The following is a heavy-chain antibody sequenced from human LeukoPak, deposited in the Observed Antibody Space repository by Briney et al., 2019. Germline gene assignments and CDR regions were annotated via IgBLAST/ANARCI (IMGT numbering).Heavy chain of an antibody. J-gene: IGHJ4*02. D-gene: IGHD5-12*01. V-gene: IGHV3-30*03. Sequence: PGRSLRLSCAASGFTFSSYGMHWVRQAPGKGLEWVAVISYDGSNKYYADSVKGRFTISRDNSKNTLYLQMNSLRAEDTAVYYCALGVATIAADYWGQGTLVTVSS. CDR3: ALGVATIAADY. CDR2: ISYDGSNK. CDR1: GFTFSSYG.